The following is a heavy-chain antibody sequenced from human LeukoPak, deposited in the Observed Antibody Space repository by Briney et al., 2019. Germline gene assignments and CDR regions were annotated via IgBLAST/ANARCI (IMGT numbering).Heavy chain of an antibody. Sequence: ASVKVSCKASGYTFTSFGISWVRQAPGQGLEWMGRIIPILGIANYAQKFQGRVTITADKSTSTAYMELSSLRSEDTAVYYCAREGRYCSGGSCYSVADYWGQGTLVTVSS. CDR1: GYTFTSFG. D-gene: IGHD2-15*01. CDR3: AREGRYCSGGSCYSVADY. V-gene: IGHV1-69*04. J-gene: IGHJ4*02. CDR2: IIPILGIA.